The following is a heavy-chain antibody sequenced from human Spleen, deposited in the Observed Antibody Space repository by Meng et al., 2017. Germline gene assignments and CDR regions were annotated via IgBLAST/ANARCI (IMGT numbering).Heavy chain of an antibody. CDR2: ISAYNGNT. CDR1: GYTFTSYG. Sequence: ASVKVSCKASGYTFTSYGISWVRQAPGQGLEWMGWISAYNGNTNYAQKLQGRVTMTTDTSTSTAYMELRSLRSDDTAVYYCARDRQFLVARGTGLPRFDYWDQGTLVTVSS. CDR3: ARDRQFLVARGTGLPRFDY. V-gene: IGHV1-18*01. D-gene: IGHD3-10*01. J-gene: IGHJ4*02.